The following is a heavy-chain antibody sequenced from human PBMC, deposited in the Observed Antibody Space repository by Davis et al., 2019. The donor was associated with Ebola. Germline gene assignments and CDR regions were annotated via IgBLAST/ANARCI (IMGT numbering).Heavy chain of an antibody. J-gene: IGHJ4*02. CDR1: GFTFSSYS. CDR2: ITGSGGTS. CDR3: ARDVAGRAGY. Sequence: PGGSLRLSCAASGFTFSSYSMTWVRQAPGKGLEWVSGITGSGGTSYYADSVKGRFTFSRDNAKNTLFLQMNSLRADDTAVYYCARDVAGRAGYWGQGTLVTVSS. V-gene: IGHV3-23*01. D-gene: IGHD1-14*01.